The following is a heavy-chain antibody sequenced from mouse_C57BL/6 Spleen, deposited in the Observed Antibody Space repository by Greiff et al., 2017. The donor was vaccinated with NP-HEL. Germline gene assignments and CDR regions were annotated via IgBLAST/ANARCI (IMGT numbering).Heavy chain of an antibody. CDR1: GYTFTSYW. CDR3: AREGPYYGDY. J-gene: IGHJ2*01. CDR2: IDPSDSET. Sequence: VQLQQPGAELVRPGSSVKLSCKASGYTFTSYWMHWVKQRPIQGLEWIGNIDPSDSETHYNQKFKDKATLTVDKSSSTAYMQLSSLTSEDSAVYYGAREGPYYGDYWGQGTTLTVSS. D-gene: IGHD3-3*01. V-gene: IGHV1-52*01.